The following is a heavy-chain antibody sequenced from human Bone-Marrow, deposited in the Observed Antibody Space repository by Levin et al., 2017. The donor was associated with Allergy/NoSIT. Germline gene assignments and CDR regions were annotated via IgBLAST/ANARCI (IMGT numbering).Heavy chain of an antibody. CDR2: ISSDGTNK. CDR1: GFTFSSYG. D-gene: IGHD4-17*01. Sequence: PGGSLRLSCAASGFTFSSYGMHWVRQAPGKGLEWVAVISSDGTNKYYGDSVKGRFTISRDNSKNTLFLQMNSLRPEDTAVHFCAKGSTVSKSGWFDPWGQGSLVTVSS. CDR3: AKGSTVSKSGWFDP. V-gene: IGHV3-30*18. J-gene: IGHJ5*02.